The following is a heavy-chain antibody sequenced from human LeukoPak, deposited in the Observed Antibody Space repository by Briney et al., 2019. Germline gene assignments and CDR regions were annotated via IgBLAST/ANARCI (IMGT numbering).Heavy chain of an antibody. Sequence: SETLSLTCSVSGGSISSSSYYWGWIRQPPGKGLEWIGSIYYSGRTYYNPSLKSRVTISVDMSKNQVSLKVSSVTAADTAVYYCARRRTVSTTGRFDPWGQGILVTVSS. V-gene: IGHV4-39*01. J-gene: IGHJ5*02. D-gene: IGHD5/OR15-5a*01. CDR1: GGSISSSSYY. CDR2: IYYSGRT. CDR3: ARRRTVSTTGRFDP.